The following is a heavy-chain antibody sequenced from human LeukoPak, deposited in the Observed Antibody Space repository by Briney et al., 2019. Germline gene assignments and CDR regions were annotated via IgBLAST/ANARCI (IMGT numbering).Heavy chain of an antibody. Sequence: PGGSLRLSCAVSGYTVNTKDMMWVRQAPGKGLEWVSVLYSDGNTKYAYSVQGRITISTYNSKNSLYLLFSSLSPDDTAVYYCASCVAPLAAKAFAYWGQGTLVTVSS. D-gene: IGHD2-15*01. V-gene: IGHV3-53*01. CDR2: LYSDGNT. J-gene: IGHJ4*02. CDR1: GYTVNTKD. CDR3: ASCVAPLAAKAFAY.